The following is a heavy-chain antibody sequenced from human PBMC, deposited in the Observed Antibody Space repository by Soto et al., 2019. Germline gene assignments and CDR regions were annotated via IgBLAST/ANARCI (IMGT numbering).Heavy chain of an antibody. CDR1: GGSIRDYF. V-gene: IGHV4-59*01. J-gene: IGHJ4*02. CDR3: ARVGGDDFGDSGGFDY. CDR2: IYYSGRT. D-gene: IGHD4-17*01. Sequence: ASETLSLTCTVSGGSIRDYFWIWFRQPPGEGLEWIGYIYYSGRTNYNPSLKSRVSISVDTSKNHFSLQLRSVTAADTAVYYCARVGGDDFGDSGGFDYWGQGTLVTVSS.